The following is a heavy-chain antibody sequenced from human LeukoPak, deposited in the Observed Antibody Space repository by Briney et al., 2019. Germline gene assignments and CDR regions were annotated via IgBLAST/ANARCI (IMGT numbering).Heavy chain of an antibody. CDR1: GYSISSGYY. V-gene: IGHV4-38-2*01. CDR2: IYHSGST. J-gene: IGHJ4*02. CDR3: ARRLGYCSGTSCYYYFDY. Sequence: SETLSLTCAVSGYSISSGYYWGWIRQPPGKGLEWIGSIYHSGSTYYNPSLKSRVTISVDTSKNQFSLKLSSVTAADTAVYYCARRLGYCSGTSCYYYFDYWGQGTLVTVSS. D-gene: IGHD2-2*01.